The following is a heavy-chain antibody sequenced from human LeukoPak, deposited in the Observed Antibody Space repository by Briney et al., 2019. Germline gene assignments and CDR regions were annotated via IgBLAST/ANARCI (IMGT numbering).Heavy chain of an antibody. CDR1: GFTFSSYW. CDR2: IKQDGSEK. V-gene: IGHV3-7*05. CDR3: ARGLRRCSSTSCPPAPMYDY. D-gene: IGHD2-2*01. J-gene: IGHJ4*02. Sequence: GGSLRXSCAASGFTFSSYWMSWVRQAPGKGLEWVANIKQDGSEKYYVDSVKGRFTTSRDNAKTSLYLQMNSLRAEDTAVYYCARGLRRCSSTSCPPAPMYDYWGQGTLVTVSS.